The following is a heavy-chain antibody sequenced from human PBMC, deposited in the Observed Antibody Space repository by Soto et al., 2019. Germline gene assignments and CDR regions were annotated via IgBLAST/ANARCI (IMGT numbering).Heavy chain of an antibody. D-gene: IGHD3-22*01. J-gene: IGHJ3*02. CDR2: ISGSGGST. CDR3: AKFITMIVVVIGDAFDI. CDR1: GFTFCSYA. V-gene: IGHV3-23*01. Sequence: GGSLRLSCAACGFTFCSYAMNGVRQAPGKGLEWVSVISGSGGSTYYADSVKGRFTISRDNYKNTLYLQMNSLRAEDTAVYYCAKFITMIVVVIGDAFDIWGQGTMVTVSS.